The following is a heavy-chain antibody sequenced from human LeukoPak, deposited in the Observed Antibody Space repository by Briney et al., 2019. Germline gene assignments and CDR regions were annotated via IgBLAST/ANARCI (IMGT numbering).Heavy chain of an antibody. D-gene: IGHD3-9*01. Sequence: SETLSLTCTVSGGSISSYYWSWIRQPPGKGLEWIGYIYYSGSTNYNPSLKSRVTISVDTSKNQFSLKLSSVTAADTAVYYCARHYYDILTGYYTGWFDPWGQGTLVTVSS. V-gene: IGHV4-59*08. CDR2: IYYSGST. CDR3: ARHYYDILTGYYTGWFDP. J-gene: IGHJ5*02. CDR1: GGSISSYY.